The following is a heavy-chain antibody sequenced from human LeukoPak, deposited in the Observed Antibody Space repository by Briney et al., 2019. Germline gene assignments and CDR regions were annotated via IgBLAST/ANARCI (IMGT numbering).Heavy chain of an antibody. CDR1: GYTFTGYY. J-gene: IGHJ4*02. V-gene: IGHV1-2*02. D-gene: IGHD5-12*01. Sequence: ASVKVSCKASGYTFTGYYMHWVRQAPGQGLEWMGWINPNSGGTNYAQKFQGRVTMTRDTSISTAYMELSGLRSDDTAVYYCARYWVGLRGVSYYFDYWGQGTLVTVSS. CDR3: ARYWVGLRGVSYYFDY. CDR2: INPNSGGT.